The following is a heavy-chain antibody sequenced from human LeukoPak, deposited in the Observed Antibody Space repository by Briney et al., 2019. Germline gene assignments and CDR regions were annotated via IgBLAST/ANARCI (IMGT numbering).Heavy chain of an antibody. CDR1: GYTFTGYY. CDR3: ARAVAEQLVFDY. Sequence: GASVKVSCKASGYTFTGYYMHWVRQAPGPGLEWMGRINPNSGGTNYAQKFQGRVTMTRDTSISTAYMELSRLRSDDTAVYYCARAVAEQLVFDYCGQGTLVTVSS. D-gene: IGHD6-13*01. J-gene: IGHJ4*02. CDR2: INPNSGGT. V-gene: IGHV1-2*06.